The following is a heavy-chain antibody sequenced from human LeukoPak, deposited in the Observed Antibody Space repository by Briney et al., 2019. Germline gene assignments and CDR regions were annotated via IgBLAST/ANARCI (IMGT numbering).Heavy chain of an antibody. D-gene: IGHD6-25*01. CDR1: GGTFSSYA. V-gene: IGHV1-69*05. CDR3: ARDLKYSSAPDVDKTFDP. Sequence: SVKVSCKASGGTFSSYAFSWVRQAPGQGLEWMGGIIPILDATNYAQKFQGRVTITTDESTSTAYMELSSLRSEDTAVYYCARDLKYSSAPDVDKTFDPWGQGTLVTVSS. J-gene: IGHJ5*02. CDR2: IIPILDAT.